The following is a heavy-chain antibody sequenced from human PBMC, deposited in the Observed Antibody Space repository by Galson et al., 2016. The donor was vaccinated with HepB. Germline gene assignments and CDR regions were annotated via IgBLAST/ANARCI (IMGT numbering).Heavy chain of an antibody. V-gene: IGHV3-23*01. CDR3: VQGSTAPAV. J-gene: IGHJ6*04. D-gene: IGHD2-2*01. CDR2: ISRSGAST. Sequence: SLRLSCAASGFTFRNYGMTWVRQAPGRGLEAVSSISRSGASTDYADSVKGRFTISRDNSKNTLSLQMNSLTADDTAIYYCVQGSTAPAVWGKGTTVTVSS. CDR1: GFTFRNYG.